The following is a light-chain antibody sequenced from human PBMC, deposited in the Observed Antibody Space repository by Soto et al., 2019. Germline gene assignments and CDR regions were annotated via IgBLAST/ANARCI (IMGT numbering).Light chain of an antibody. V-gene: IGLV1-47*01. CDR2: RNN. CDR3: AAWDDSLSGLV. Sequence: QSVLTQPPSASGTPGQRVTISCSGSSSNIGSNYAYWYQQLPGTAPKLLIYRNNQRPSGVPDRFSGSKSGTSASLAISGLRSEDEADYYCAAWDDSLSGLVFGGGTKVTVL. J-gene: IGLJ2*01. CDR1: SSNIGSNY.